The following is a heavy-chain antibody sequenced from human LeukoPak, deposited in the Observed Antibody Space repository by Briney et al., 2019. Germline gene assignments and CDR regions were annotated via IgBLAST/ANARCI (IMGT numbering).Heavy chain of an antibody. V-gene: IGHV3-23*01. Sequence: GGSLRLSCAASGFTFSSYAMNWVRQAPGKGLGWVSGISGSGGSTYYADSVKGRFTISRDNSKTTLYLQMNSLRAEDTAVYYCAKDRGIAAAGHYFDYWGQGTLVTVS. D-gene: IGHD6-13*01. J-gene: IGHJ4*02. CDR2: ISGSGGST. CDR1: GFTFSSYA. CDR3: AKDRGIAAAGHYFDY.